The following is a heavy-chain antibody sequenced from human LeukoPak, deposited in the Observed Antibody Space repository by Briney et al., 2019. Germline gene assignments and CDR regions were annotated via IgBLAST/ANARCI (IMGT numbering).Heavy chain of an antibody. CDR3: ATRNHYDYVWGSYPQGFDY. V-gene: IGHV4-39*01. CDR2: IYYSGST. Sequence: PSETLSLTCTVSGGSISSGSYYWGWIRQPPGKGLEWIGSIYYSGSTYYNPSLKSRVTISVDTFKNQFSLKLSSVTAADTAVYYCATRNHYDYVWGSYPQGFDYWGQGTLVTVSS. D-gene: IGHD3-16*02. J-gene: IGHJ4*02. CDR1: GGSISSGSYY.